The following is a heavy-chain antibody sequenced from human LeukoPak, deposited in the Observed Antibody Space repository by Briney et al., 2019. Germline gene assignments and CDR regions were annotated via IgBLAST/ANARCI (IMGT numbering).Heavy chain of an antibody. CDR2: IRSDASYE. V-gene: IGHV3-30*02. CDR3: ARDRRLWNMDV. D-gene: IGHD4/OR15-4a*01. J-gene: IGHJ6*03. CDR1: GFTFSSYG. Sequence: GGSLRLSCEASGFTFSSYGLHWVRQAPGKGLEWVAFIRSDASYEYYIDSVKGRFTLSRDNSKNTLYLQMSTLRPEDAAVYYCARDRRLWNMDVWGTGTTVTISS.